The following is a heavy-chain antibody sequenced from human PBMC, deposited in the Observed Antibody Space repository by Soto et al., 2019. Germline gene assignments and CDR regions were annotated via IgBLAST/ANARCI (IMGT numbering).Heavy chain of an antibody. CDR1: GYTFSAYT. V-gene: IGHV1-3*01. Sequence: GASVKVSCKATGYTFSAYTMNWVRQAPGQSLEWMGWINAGSGNTKYSQNVQGRVSITRDTSASTVYMELTGLTSEDTAVYYCARDTETLGPRANDALDVWGQGTMVTVSS. J-gene: IGHJ3*01. D-gene: IGHD3-3*02. CDR3: ARDTETLGPRANDALDV. CDR2: INAGSGNT.